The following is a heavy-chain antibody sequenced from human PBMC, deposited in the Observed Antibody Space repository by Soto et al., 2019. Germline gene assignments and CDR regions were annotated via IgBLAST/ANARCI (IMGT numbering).Heavy chain of an antibody. D-gene: IGHD2-15*01. V-gene: IGHV3-9*01. CDR3: AKGRRVRGTGLNYYMDV. CDR1: GFTFNDYT. CDR2: ISWNGGTI. Sequence: EVQLVESGGGLVQPGGSLRLSCAASGFTFNDYTMLWVRQAPGKGLEWVSGISWNGGTIGYAVSVQGRFTISRDSATNSLYLEMSSLRAEDTALYYCAKGRRVRGTGLNYYMDVWGKGTTVTVSS. J-gene: IGHJ6*03.